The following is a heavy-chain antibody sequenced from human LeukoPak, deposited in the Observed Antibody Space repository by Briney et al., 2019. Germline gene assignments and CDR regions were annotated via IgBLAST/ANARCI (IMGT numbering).Heavy chain of an antibody. CDR2: IYHSGTT. CDR1: GAFLTNRHW. J-gene: IGHJ4*02. Sequence: SETLSLICAVSGAFLTNRHWWSWARQPPGKGLEWIGEIYHSGTTNYNPSLQSRVTMSVDKSKNRFSLMLSSVTAADTAVYYCASYFFGDFASYYFDYWGQGTLVTVSS. D-gene: IGHD4-17*01. CDR3: ASYFFGDFASYYFDY. V-gene: IGHV4-4*02.